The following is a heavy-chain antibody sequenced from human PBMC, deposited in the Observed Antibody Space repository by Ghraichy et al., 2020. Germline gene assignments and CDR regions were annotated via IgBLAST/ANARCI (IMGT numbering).Heavy chain of an antibody. CDR3: VKDMGSSWSGYFDY. J-gene: IGHJ4*02. CDR2: TTWDGVKT. V-gene: IGHV3-43D*04. CDR1: GFTLDDFA. D-gene: IGHD6-13*01. Sequence: GGSLRLSCAASGFTLDDFAMHWVRQAPGKGLEWVSHTTWDGVKTQYADSVKGRFTISRDNRKNSLYLQIHSLRPEDSAYYYCVKDMGSSWSGYFDYWGQGTLVTVSS.